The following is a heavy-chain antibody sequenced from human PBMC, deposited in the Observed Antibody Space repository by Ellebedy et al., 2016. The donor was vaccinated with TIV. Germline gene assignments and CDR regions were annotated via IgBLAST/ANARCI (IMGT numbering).Heavy chain of an antibody. Sequence: GESLKISCAASGFTVSSNYMSWVRQAPGKGLEWVSVIYSGGSTYYADSVKGRFTISRDNSKNTLYLQMNSLRAEETAVYYCAGAYGSGVLEGYYYGMDVWGQGTTVTVSS. CDR2: IYSGGST. CDR3: AGAYGSGVLEGYYYGMDV. D-gene: IGHD3-10*01. J-gene: IGHJ6*02. V-gene: IGHV3-66*01. CDR1: GFTVSSNY.